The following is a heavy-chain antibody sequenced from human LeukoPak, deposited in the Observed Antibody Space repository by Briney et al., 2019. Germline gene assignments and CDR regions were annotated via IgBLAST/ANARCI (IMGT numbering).Heavy chain of an antibody. Sequence: GGSLRLSCAASGFTFSSYAMHWVRQAPGKGLEWVAVISYDGSNKYYADSVKGRFTISRDNSKNTLYLQMNSLRAEDTAVYYCARGYVLRYFDWLLDVDYWGQGTLVTVSS. CDR3: ARGYVLRYFDWLLDVDY. CDR1: GFTFSSYA. D-gene: IGHD3-9*01. CDR2: ISYDGSNK. J-gene: IGHJ4*02. V-gene: IGHV3-30-3*01.